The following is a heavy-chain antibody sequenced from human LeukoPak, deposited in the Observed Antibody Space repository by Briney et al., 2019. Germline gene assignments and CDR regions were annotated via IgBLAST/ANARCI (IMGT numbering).Heavy chain of an antibody. Sequence: ASVKVSCKASGYTFTSYGISRVRQAPGQGLEWMGWISAYNGNTNYAQKLQGRVTMTTDTSTSTAYMELRSLRSDDTAVYYCARGRYCSSTSCPYFDYWGQGTLVTVSS. CDR1: GYTFTSYG. D-gene: IGHD2-2*01. J-gene: IGHJ4*02. CDR2: ISAYNGNT. V-gene: IGHV1-18*01. CDR3: ARGRYCSSTSCPYFDY.